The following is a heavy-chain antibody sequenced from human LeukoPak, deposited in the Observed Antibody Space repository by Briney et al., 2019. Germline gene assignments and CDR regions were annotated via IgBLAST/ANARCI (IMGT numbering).Heavy chain of an antibody. J-gene: IGHJ3*02. CDR1: GGSLSGSY. CDR3: AKLLLPASKGAFII. Sequence: PSETLSLTCSVSGGSLSGSYWSWIRQSAGERPEYIGRINFSGTTNYNPSLRSRVTLSMDTSKNQVSLDLSAVTAADTAVYYCAKLLLPASKGAFIIWGLGTLVTVSS. CDR2: INFSGTT. V-gene: IGHV4-4*07. D-gene: IGHD2-2*01.